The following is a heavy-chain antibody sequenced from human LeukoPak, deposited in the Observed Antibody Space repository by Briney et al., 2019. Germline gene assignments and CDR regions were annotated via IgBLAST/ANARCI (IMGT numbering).Heavy chain of an antibody. J-gene: IGHJ4*01. V-gene: IGHV3-23*01. CDR2: ISGSGGTT. D-gene: IGHD3-9*01. CDR1: GFTFSSYA. CDR3: AKASHLTGYYLPIDY. Sequence: GGSLRLSCAASGFTFSSYAMTWVRQAPGKGLEWVSAISGSGGTTYNADSVKGRFTISRDNSKNTLCLQMNSLRAEDTAVYYCAKASHLTGYYLPIDYWGHGTLVTVSS.